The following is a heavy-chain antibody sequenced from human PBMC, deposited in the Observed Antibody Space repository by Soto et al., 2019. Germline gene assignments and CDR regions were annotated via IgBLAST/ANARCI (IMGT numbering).Heavy chain of an antibody. J-gene: IGHJ4*02. CDR2: LSGGGGRT. Sequence: CGSVRHSGAASEFAFSRGPMNWVSQAPGKGLEWVSGLSGGGGRTYYADSVKGRFTISRDNAKNTLYLDMNSLRAEDTAIYYCAKDVRMAFDFWTAYPPSYDFRGQGTLVTLSS. CDR1: EFAFSRGP. D-gene: IGHD3-3*01. CDR3: AKDVRMAFDFWTAYPPSYDF. V-gene: IGHV3-23*01.